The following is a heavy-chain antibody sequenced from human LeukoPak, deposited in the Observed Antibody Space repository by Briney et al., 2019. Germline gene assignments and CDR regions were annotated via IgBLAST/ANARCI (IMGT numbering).Heavy chain of an antibody. Sequence: GGSLSLSCAASGFTFSDYYMSWIRQAPGKGLEWVSYISSSGSTIYYADSVKGRFTISRDNAKNSLYLQMNSLRAEDTAVYYCARESGGNPPNYYYYYMDVWGKGTTVTVSS. CDR3: ARESGGNPPNYYYYYMDV. V-gene: IGHV3-11*04. CDR2: ISSSGSTI. J-gene: IGHJ6*03. CDR1: GFTFSDYY. D-gene: IGHD4-23*01.